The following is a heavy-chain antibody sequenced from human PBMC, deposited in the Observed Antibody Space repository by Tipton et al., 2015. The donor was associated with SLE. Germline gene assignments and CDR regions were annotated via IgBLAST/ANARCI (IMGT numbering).Heavy chain of an antibody. V-gene: IGHV4-61*02. D-gene: IGHD3-3*01. J-gene: IGHJ4*02. CDR2: IYNGGST. CDR1: GVSVSSSGYY. Sequence: TLSLTCSVSGVSVSSSGYYWSWIRQPAGKGLEWIGRIYNGGSTIYNPALESRATVSVDTSKNQFSLNLASVTAADTAVYYCARDYYNFWSGHFDYWGQGTLVTVSS. CDR3: ARDYYNFWSGHFDY.